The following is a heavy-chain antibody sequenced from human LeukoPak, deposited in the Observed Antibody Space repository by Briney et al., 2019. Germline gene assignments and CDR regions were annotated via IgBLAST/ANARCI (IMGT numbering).Heavy chain of an antibody. J-gene: IGHJ5*02. CDR1: GGSISSGPYY. D-gene: IGHD3-10*01. CDR3: ARVPYGSGSYGPLGWLDP. Sequence: PSETLSLTCTVSGGSISSGPYYWGWIRQPPGKGLEWIGSIYYSGSTYYNPSLKSRVTISLGTSKNQFSLRLSSLTAADTAVYYCARVPYGSGSYGPLGWLDPWGQGTLVTVSS. V-gene: IGHV4-39*07. CDR2: IYYSGST.